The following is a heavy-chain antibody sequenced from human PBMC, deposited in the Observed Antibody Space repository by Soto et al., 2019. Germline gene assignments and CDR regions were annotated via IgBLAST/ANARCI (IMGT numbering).Heavy chain of an antibody. D-gene: IGHD3-16*01. CDR1: GGTFSSYA. Sequence: QVQLVQSGAEVKKPGSSVKVSCKASGGTFSSYAISWVRQAPGQGLEWMGGIIPIFGTANYAQKFQGRVTXTXXXSXSTAYMELSSLRSEDTAVYYCARARTRYDGVDAFDIWGQGTMVTVSS. J-gene: IGHJ3*02. CDR2: IIPIFGTA. CDR3: ARARTRYDGVDAFDI. V-gene: IGHV1-69*05.